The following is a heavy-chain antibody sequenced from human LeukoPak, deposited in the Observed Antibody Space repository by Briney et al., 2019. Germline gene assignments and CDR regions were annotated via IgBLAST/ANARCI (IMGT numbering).Heavy chain of an antibody. V-gene: IGHV4-39*01. CDR3: ARPHTTPNWFDP. CDR1: GGSISSSSYY. Sequence: PSETLSLTCTVSGGSISSSSYYWGWIRQPPGKGLEWIGSIYYSGSTYYNPSLKSRVTISVDTSKNQFSLKLSTVTAADTAVYYCARPHTTPNWFDPWGQGTLVTVSS. CDR2: IYYSGST. J-gene: IGHJ5*02. D-gene: IGHD1-26*01.